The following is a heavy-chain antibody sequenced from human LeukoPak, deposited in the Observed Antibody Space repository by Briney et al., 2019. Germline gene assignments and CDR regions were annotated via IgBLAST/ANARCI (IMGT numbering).Heavy chain of an antibody. CDR2: ISSSGSTI. CDR1: GFTFSSYE. J-gene: IGHJ3*02. Sequence: GGSLRLSCAASGFTFSSYEMNWVRQAPGKGLEWVSYISSSGSTIYYADSMKGRFTISRDNAKNSLYLQMNSLRAEDTAVYYCARVASTVTTNAFDIWGQGTMVTVSS. D-gene: IGHD4-17*01. CDR3: ARVASTVTTNAFDI. V-gene: IGHV3-48*03.